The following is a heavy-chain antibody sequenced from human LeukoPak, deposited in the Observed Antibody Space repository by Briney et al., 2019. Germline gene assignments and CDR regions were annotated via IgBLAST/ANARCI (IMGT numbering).Heavy chain of an antibody. CDR1: GFTFRNYA. V-gene: IGHV3-30*18. CDR3: AKSEAIAAAGTIDY. J-gene: IGHJ4*02. CDR2: ISYDGSNK. D-gene: IGHD6-13*01. Sequence: PGGSLRLSCAASGFTFRNYALHWVRQAPGKGLEWVAVISYDGSNKYYADSVKGRFTISRDNSKNTLYLQMNSLRAEDTAVYYCAKSEAIAAAGTIDYWGQGTLVTVSS.